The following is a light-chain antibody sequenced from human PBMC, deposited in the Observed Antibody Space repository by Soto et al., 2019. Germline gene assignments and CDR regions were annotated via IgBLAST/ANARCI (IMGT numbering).Light chain of an antibody. CDR3: QQRSNWPIT. CDR2: DAS. Sequence: DIFLTQSPATLSLSPWEGATLSCRASQSVSSYLAWYQQKPGQAPRLLIYDASNRATGIPARFSGSGSGTDFTLTISSLEPEDFAVYYCQQRSNWPITFGQGTRLENK. J-gene: IGKJ5*01. CDR1: QSVSSY. V-gene: IGKV3-11*01.